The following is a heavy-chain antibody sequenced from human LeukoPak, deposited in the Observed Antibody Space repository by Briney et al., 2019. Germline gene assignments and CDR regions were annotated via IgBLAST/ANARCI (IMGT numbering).Heavy chain of an antibody. V-gene: IGHV3-48*03. D-gene: IGHD1-26*01. CDR1: GFTFSSYE. CDR3: ARLKGESSLFDY. CDR2: ISNSGSAI. Sequence: PGGSLRLSCAASGFTFSSYEMNWVRQAPGKGLEWVSYISNSGSAIYYADSVKGRFTISRDDAKNSLYLQMNSLRAEDTAVYYCARLKGESSLFDYWGQGILVTVSS. J-gene: IGHJ4*02.